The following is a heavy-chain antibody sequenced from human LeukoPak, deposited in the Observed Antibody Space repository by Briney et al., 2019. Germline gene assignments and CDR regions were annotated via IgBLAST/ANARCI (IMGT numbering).Heavy chain of an antibody. J-gene: IGHJ4*02. D-gene: IGHD5-12*01. CDR1: GYTFTDYA. V-gene: IGHV1-8*02. CDR2: MNPNSGNT. Sequence: ASVKVSCKPSGYTFTDYAINWVRQATGQGLEWMGWMNPNSGNTGYAQKFQGRVTMTRNTSISTAYMELSSLRSEDTAVYYCAREGQSPGVATVTSFDYWGQGTLVTVSS. CDR3: AREGQSPGVATVTSFDY.